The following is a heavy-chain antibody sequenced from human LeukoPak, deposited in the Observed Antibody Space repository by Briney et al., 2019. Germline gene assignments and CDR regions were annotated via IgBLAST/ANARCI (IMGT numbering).Heavy chain of an antibody. CDR1: GYAFTSYG. D-gene: IGHD3-22*01. CDR2: SNAYNGNT. V-gene: IGHV1-18*01. Sequence: ASVQISFQASGYAFTSYGISWVRPAPGQGREWMGWSNAYNGNTNYAQKLQGRVTMPTDTSTSTAYMELRSLRSDDPAVYYCARDTRSITMIVAIPFDYWGQGTLVTVSS. J-gene: IGHJ4*02. CDR3: ARDTRSITMIVAIPFDY.